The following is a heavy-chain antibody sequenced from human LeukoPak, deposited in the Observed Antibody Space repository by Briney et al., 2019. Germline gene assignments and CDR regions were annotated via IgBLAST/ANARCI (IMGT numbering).Heavy chain of an antibody. CDR2: ISVYNGNT. CDR3: AADFDEQAGGLPAY. Sequence: ASVKVSCKTSGFIFYKTGISWVRQAPGQGLEWLGWISVYNGNTDNLRALQGRVTMTTDSSTNTAYLELRSLRLDDTAVYYCAADFDEQAGGLPAYWGQGTRVTVSS. CDR1: GFIFYKTG. V-gene: IGHV1-18*01. D-gene: IGHD2-21*01. J-gene: IGHJ4*02.